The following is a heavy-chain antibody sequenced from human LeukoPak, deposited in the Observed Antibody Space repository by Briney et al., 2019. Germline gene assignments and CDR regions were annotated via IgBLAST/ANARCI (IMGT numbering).Heavy chain of an antibody. CDR3: ARVGYCSGDSCYNDY. J-gene: IGHJ4*02. V-gene: IGHV1-46*01. CDR2: INPSGGST. D-gene: IGHD2-15*01. Sequence: ASVKVSCKASVYTFTSYYMHWVRQAPGQGLEWMGMINPSGGSTSYAQKFQGRVTMTRDTSTSTVYMELSSLRSEDTAVYYCARVGYCSGDSCYNDYWGQGTLVTVSS. CDR1: VYTFTSYY.